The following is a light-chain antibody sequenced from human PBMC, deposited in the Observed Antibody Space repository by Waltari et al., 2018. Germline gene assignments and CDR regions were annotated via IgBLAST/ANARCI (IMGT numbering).Light chain of an antibody. J-gene: IGLJ2*01. CDR1: SNDVGGYNH. CDR3: CSYAGSYAVL. V-gene: IGLV2-11*01. CDR2: DCF. Sequence: QSALTQPRSVSGSPGQSVTFSCTGTSNDVGGYNHVYWYQQSPGKAPKLMIYDCFNRPSRVPYRSSGSNSRTPASLTPSWLQADVESDYSCCSYAGSYAVLFGGGTKLTVL.